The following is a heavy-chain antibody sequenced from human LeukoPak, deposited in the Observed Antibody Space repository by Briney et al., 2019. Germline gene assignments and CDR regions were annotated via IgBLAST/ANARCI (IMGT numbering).Heavy chain of an antibody. CDR1: GGSLSSYY. CDR3: ARIYGSGSYYNN. CDR2: IYTSGST. D-gene: IGHD3-10*01. J-gene: IGHJ4*02. Sequence: SETLSLTCTVSGGSLSSYYWSWIRQPAGKGLGWIGPIYTSGSTNYNPSLKSRVTMSVDTSKNQFSLKLSSVTAADTAVYYCARIYGSGSYYNNWGQGTLVTVSS. V-gene: IGHV4-4*07.